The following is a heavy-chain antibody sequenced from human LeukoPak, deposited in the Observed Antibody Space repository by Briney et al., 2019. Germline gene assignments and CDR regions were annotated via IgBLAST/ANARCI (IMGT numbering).Heavy chain of an antibody. CDR1: GFTFSSYS. D-gene: IGHD6-19*01. Sequence: PGGSLRLSCAASGFTFSSYSMNWVRQAPGKGLEWVSPISSSSSYIYYADSVKGRFTISRDNAKNSLYLQMNSLRAEDTAVYYCARDGDSSGWFYFDYWGQGTLVTVSS. CDR3: ARDGDSSGWFYFDY. J-gene: IGHJ4*02. V-gene: IGHV3-21*01. CDR2: ISSSSSYI.